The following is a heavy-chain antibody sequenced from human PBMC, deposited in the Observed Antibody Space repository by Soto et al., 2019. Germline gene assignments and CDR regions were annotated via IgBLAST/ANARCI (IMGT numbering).Heavy chain of an antibody. CDR3: AREGYGGYGKPFDY. V-gene: IGHV1-69*13. CDR1: GGTFSSYT. D-gene: IGHD4-17*01. Sequence: SVKVSCKASGGTFSSYTISWVRQAPGQGLEWMGGISPLFGTANYAQKFQGRVTITADESTSTAYMQLSSLRSEDTAVYYCAREGYGGYGKPFDYWGQGTLVTVSS. CDR2: ISPLFGTA. J-gene: IGHJ4*02.